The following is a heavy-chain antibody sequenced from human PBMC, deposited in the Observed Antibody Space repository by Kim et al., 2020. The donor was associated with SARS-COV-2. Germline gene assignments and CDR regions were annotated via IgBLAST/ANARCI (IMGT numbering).Heavy chain of an antibody. J-gene: IGHJ1*01. CDR2: INHSGST. V-gene: IGHV4-34*01. Sequence: SETLSLTCAVYGGSFSGYYWSWIRQPPGKGLEWIGEINHSGSTNYNPSLKSRVTISVDTSKNQFSLKLSSVTAADTAVYYCARGLKGYQYSSSWYVEKPFQHWGQGTLVTVSS. CDR3: ARGLKGYQYSSSWYVEKPFQH. D-gene: IGHD6-13*01. CDR1: GGSFSGYY.